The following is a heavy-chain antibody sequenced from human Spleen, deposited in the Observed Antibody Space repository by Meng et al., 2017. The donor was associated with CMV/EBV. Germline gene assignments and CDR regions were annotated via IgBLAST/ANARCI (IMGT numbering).Heavy chain of an antibody. V-gene: IGHV3-30-3*01. J-gene: IGHJ3*02. CDR2: ISYDGTYK. CDR3: ATSRFHGDFTDAVNI. Sequence: GGSLRLSCAASGFTLNSYTVHWVRQAPGKGLEWMAVISYDGTYKYYGDSVKGRFTVSRDNSKRSLYLQMNSLRPEDTAVYYCATSRFHGDFTDAVNIWGKGHWSPSPQ. D-gene: IGHD4-17*01. CDR1: GFTLNSYT.